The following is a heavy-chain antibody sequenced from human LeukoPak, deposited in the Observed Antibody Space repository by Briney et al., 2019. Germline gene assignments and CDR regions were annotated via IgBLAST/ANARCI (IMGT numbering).Heavy chain of an antibody. Sequence: PGGSLRLSCAASGFPFSVYYMVWVRQAPGKGLEWVGRTSNKANSYTTDYAASVKGRFTISRDDSKNSLYLKMNSLKTEDTAVYYCARAKRQSGYYFDYWGQGTLVTVSS. V-gene: IGHV3-72*01. CDR3: ARAKRQSGYYFDY. D-gene: IGHD3-22*01. CDR2: TSNKANSYTT. J-gene: IGHJ4*02. CDR1: GFPFSVYY.